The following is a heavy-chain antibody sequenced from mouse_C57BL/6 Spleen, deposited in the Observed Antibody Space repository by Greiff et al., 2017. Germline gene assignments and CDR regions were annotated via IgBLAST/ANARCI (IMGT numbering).Heavy chain of an antibody. CDR2: ISSGGDYI. Sequence: DVMLVESGEGLVKPGGSLKLSCAASGFTFSSYAMSWVRQTPEKRLEWVAYISSGGDYIYYADTVKGRFTISRDNARNTLYLQMSSLKSEDTAMYYCTRDHLSYAMDYWGQGTSVTVSS. J-gene: IGHJ4*01. CDR1: GFTFSSYA. V-gene: IGHV5-9-1*02. CDR3: TRDHLSYAMDY.